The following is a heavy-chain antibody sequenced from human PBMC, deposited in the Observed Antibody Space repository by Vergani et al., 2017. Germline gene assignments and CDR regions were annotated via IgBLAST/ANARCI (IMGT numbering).Heavy chain of an antibody. CDR2: INHSGST. J-gene: IGHJ4*02. CDR3: ARGPTTVTTHQGYFDY. D-gene: IGHD4-17*01. Sequence: QVQLQQWGAGLLKPSETLSLTCAVYGGSFSGYYWSWIRQPPGKGLEWIGEINHSGSTNYNPSLKSRVTISVDTSKNQFSLKLSSVTAADTAVYYCARGPTTVTTHQGYFDYWGQGTLVTVSS. CDR1: GGSFSGYY. V-gene: IGHV4-34*01.